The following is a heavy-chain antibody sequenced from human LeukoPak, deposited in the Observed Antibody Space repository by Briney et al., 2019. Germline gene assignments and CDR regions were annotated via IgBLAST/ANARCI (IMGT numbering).Heavy chain of an antibody. CDR2: IYYSGST. V-gene: IGHV4-31*03. D-gene: IGHD6-6*01. Sequence: PSETLSLTCTVSGGSISSGGYYWSWIRQHPGKGLEWIGYIYYSGSTYYNPSLKSRVTISVDTSKNQFSLKLSSVTAADTAVYYCARSVEYSSSSRWFAAWGEGTLVTVSS. CDR1: GGSISSGGYY. J-gene: IGHJ5*02. CDR3: ARSVEYSSSSRWFAA.